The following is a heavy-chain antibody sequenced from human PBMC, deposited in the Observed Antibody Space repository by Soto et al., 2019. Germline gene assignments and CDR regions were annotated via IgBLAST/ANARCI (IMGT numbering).Heavy chain of an antibody. D-gene: IGHD2-15*01. CDR2: IFPADSDT. V-gene: IGHV5-51*01. J-gene: IGHJ4*02. CDR1: GYSFSNYW. CDR3: ASSVVVPSTMTYFDY. Sequence: GESLKISCKGSGYSFSNYWIAWVRQMPGKGLEWMGIIFPADSDTKYSPSFQGQVTISADKSISTAYLQWSSLKASDTAMYYCASSVVVPSTMTYFDYWGQGSLVTVYS.